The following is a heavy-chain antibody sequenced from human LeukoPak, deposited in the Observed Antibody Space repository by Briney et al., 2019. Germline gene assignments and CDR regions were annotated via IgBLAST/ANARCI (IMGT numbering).Heavy chain of an antibody. CDR1: GGSVSDYY. CDR2: IYHTGST. V-gene: IGHV4-59*02. J-gene: IGHJ4*02. Sequence: SETLSLTCTISGGSVSDYYWSWIRQSPGKGLEWIGYIYHTGSTSYSPSLKSRVTISADTSQNQFSLKLSSVTAADTAVYYCASLGDILTGYYPVDYWGQGTLVTVSS. D-gene: IGHD3-9*01. CDR3: ASLGDILTGYYPVDY.